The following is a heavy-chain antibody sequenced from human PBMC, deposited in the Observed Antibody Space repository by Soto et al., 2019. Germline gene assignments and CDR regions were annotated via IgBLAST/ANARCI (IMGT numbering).Heavy chain of an antibody. CDR2: ISGSGVSK. D-gene: IGHD3-10*01. CDR3: AKLSPSGSYLLDAFDF. Sequence: GGSLRLSCAASGFTFSSYAMSWVRQAPGKGLEWVSAISGSGVSKYYADSVKGRFTISRDNSKNTLYLQMNSLRAEDTAVYYCAKLSPSGSYLLDAFDFWGQGTMVTVSS. J-gene: IGHJ3*01. CDR1: GFTFSSYA. V-gene: IGHV3-23*01.